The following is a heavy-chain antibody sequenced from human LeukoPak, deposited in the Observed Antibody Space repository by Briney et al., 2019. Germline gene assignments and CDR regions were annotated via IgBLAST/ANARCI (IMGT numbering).Heavy chain of an antibody. CDR3: ARTSGDGSGSYRFDP. J-gene: IGHJ5*02. D-gene: IGHD3-10*01. V-gene: IGHV4-31*03. CDR2: IYYSGST. Sequence: SETLSLTCTVSGGSISSGGYYWSWIRQHPGKGLEWIGYIYYSGSTYYNPSLKSRVTISVDTSKNQFSLKLSSVTAADTAVYYCARTSGDGSGSYRFDPWGQGTLVTVSS. CDR1: GGSISSGGYY.